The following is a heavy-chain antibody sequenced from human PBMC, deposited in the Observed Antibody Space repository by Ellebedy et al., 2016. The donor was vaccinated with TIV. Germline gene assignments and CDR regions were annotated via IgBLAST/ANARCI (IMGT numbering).Heavy chain of an antibody. CDR3: ARATDIVVVPAGAFDI. CDR2: IYHSGST. Sequence: SETLSLTXAVSGGSISSSNWWSWVRQPPGKGLEWIGEIYHSGSTNYNPSLKSRVTISVDKSKNQFSLKLSSVTAADTAVYYCARATDIVVVPAGAFDIWGQGTMVTVPS. CDR1: GGSISSSNW. D-gene: IGHD2-2*01. J-gene: IGHJ3*02. V-gene: IGHV4-4*02.